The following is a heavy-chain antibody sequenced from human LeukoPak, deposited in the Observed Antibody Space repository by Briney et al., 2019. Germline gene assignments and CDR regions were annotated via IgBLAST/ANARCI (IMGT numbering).Heavy chain of an antibody. D-gene: IGHD3-3*01. CDR3: ARDGRSGYSNWFDP. CDR1: GGTFSSYS. V-gene: IGHV1-69*13. J-gene: IGHJ5*02. Sequence: SSVKVSCKASGGTFSSYSISWVQPAPGQGLEWVGGIIPIFGTANYAQKFQGRVTITADESTSTAYMELSSLSSEDTAVYYCARDGRSGYSNWFDPWGQGTLVTVSS. CDR2: IIPIFGTA.